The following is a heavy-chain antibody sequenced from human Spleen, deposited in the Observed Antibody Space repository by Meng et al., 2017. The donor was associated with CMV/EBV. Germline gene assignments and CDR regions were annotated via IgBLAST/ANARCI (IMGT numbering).Heavy chain of an antibody. CDR1: GFTSSDYY. Sequence: GESLKISCAASGFTSSDYYMSWIRQAPGKGLEWVSYISSSGSTIYYADSVKGRFAISRDNAKNSLYLQMNSLRAEDTAVYYCARDWGYDFWSGYYGHNWFDPWGQGTLVTVSS. CDR2: ISSSGSTI. CDR3: ARDWGYDFWSGYYGHNWFDP. J-gene: IGHJ5*02. D-gene: IGHD3-3*01. V-gene: IGHV3-11*04.